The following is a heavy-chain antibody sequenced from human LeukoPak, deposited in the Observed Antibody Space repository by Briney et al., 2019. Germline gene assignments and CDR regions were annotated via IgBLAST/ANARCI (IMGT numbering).Heavy chain of an antibody. CDR3: ARADILTGSSYYYGMDV. CDR2: IYPGDSDT. Sequence: GESLKISCKGSGYSFTSYWIGWVRQMPGKGLEWMGIIYPGDSDTRYSPSFQGQVTISADKSISTAYLQWSSLKASDTAMYYCARADILTGSSYYYGMDVWGQGTLVSVSS. V-gene: IGHV5-51*01. J-gene: IGHJ6*02. D-gene: IGHD3-9*01. CDR1: GYSFTSYW.